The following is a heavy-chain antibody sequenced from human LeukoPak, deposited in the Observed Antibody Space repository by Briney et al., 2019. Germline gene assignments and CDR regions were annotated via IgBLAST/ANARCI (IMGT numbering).Heavy chain of an antibody. V-gene: IGHV4-39*01. D-gene: IGHD6-13*01. CDR2: IYYSGST. J-gene: IGHJ4*02. Sequence: KSSETLSLTCTVSGGSISSSSYYWGWIRQPPGKGLEWTGSIYYSGSTYYNPSLKSRVTISVDTSKNQFSLKLSSVTAADTAVYYCATPRIAAAGLNFDYWGQGTLVTVSS. CDR1: GGSISSSSYY. CDR3: ATPRIAAAGLNFDY.